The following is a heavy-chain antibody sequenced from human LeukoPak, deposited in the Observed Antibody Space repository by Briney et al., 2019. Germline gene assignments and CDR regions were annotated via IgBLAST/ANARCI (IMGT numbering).Heavy chain of an antibody. D-gene: IGHD4-17*01. J-gene: IGHJ6*02. CDR3: ARGDNPVTTSYYYYYYGMDV. CDR1: GYTFTTYG. V-gene: IGHV1-8*01. CDR2: MNPKNGNT. Sequence: ASVKVSCKASGYTFTTYGINWVRQATGQGLEWMGWMNPKNGNTGYEQKFQGRLTMTRDTSINTAYMELSSLRSEDTAVYYCARGDNPVTTSYYYYYYGMDVWGQGTTVTVSS.